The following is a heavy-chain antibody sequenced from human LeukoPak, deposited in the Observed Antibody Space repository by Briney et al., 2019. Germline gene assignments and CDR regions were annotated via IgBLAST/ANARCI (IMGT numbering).Heavy chain of an antibody. J-gene: IGHJ4*02. CDR1: GYTFTSYG. Sequence: ASVKLSCKASGYTFTSYGISWVRQAPGQGLEWMGWISAYNGNTNYAQKLQGRVTITTDTSTSTAYMELRSLRSDDTAVYYCARGVEGLGYCSGGSCYSGGYWGQGTLVTVSS. D-gene: IGHD2-15*01. CDR3: ARGVEGLGYCSGGSCYSGGY. V-gene: IGHV1-18*01. CDR2: ISAYNGNT.